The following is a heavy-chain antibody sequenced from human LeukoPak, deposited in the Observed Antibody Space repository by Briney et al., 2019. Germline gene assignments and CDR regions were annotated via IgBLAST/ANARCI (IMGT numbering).Heavy chain of an antibody. D-gene: IGHD3-22*01. CDR3: ARSRGAISYYGSSGYYYG. CDR1: GYTFTGYY. V-gene: IGHV1-2*06. J-gene: IGHJ4*02. Sequence: ASVKVSCKASGYTFTGYYMHWVRQAPGQGLEWMGRINPNSGGTNYAQKFQGRVTMTRDTSISTAYMEQRSLRSEDTAVYYCARSRGAISYYGSSGYYYGWGQGTLVTVSS. CDR2: INPNSGGT.